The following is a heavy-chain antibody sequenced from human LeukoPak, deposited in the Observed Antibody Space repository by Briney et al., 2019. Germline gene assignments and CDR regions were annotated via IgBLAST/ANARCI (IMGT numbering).Heavy chain of an antibody. Sequence: ASVKVSCKASGYTFTSYAMNCVRQAPGQGLEWMGWINTNTGNPTYAQGFTGRFVFSLDTSVSTAYLQISSLKAEDTAVYYCARGRYDSSGYYYVFFDYWGQGTLVTVSS. CDR2: INTNTGNP. J-gene: IGHJ4*02. V-gene: IGHV7-4-1*02. D-gene: IGHD3-22*01. CDR3: ARGRYDSSGYYYVFFDY. CDR1: GYTFTSYA.